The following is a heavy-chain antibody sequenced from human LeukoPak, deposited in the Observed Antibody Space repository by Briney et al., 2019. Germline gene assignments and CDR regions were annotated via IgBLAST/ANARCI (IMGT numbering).Heavy chain of an antibody. D-gene: IGHD3-10*01. J-gene: IGHJ4*02. CDR2: VNHSGSS. V-gene: IGHV4-34*01. CDR1: TESFSSYY. CDR3: ARRGGDY. Sequence: SETLSLTCAVYTESFSSYYWGWVRQPPGKGLEYIGEVNHSGSSHYNPSLKSRVTISVDTSKNQFSLKLSSVTAADTAVYYCARRGGDYWGQGTLVTVSS.